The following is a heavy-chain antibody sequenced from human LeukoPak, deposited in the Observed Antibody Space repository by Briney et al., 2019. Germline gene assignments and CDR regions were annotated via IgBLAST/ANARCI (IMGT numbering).Heavy chain of an antibody. J-gene: IGHJ4*02. D-gene: IGHD5-24*01. CDR1: GFMFSSNW. CDR2: IKEDGTET. CDR3: AKEGRSLQTY. V-gene: IGHV3-7*03. Sequence: GGSLRLSCAASGFMFSSNWMSWVRLAPGKGLEWVANIKEDGTETYYADSVKGRFTISRDNAKNSLYLQMNSLRVEDTAVYYCAKEGRSLQTYWGQGTLVTVSS.